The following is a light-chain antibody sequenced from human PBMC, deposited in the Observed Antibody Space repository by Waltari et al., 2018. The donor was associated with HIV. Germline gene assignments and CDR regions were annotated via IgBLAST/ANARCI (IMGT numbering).Light chain of an antibody. CDR2: RSS. V-gene: IGKV3-15*01. J-gene: IGKJ1*01. CDR1: QSPSNK. Sequence: IVMTQSPATLSVSPGERATLFCRASQSPSNKLAWYQQRPGQAPRLLIYRSSTRAAGIPARFSGSGSGTEFTLTISSLQSEDFAVYYCQQYSNWRTFGQGTRVEI. CDR3: QQYSNWRT.